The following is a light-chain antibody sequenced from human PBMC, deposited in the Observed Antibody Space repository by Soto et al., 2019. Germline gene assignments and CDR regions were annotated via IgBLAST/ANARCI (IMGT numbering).Light chain of an antibody. Sequence: QFVLTQPASVSGSPGQSITISWTGTSSDVGSYNLVSWYQQHPGKAPKLMIYEVSKRPSGVSNRFSGSKSGNTASLTISGLQAEDEADYYCCSYAGSSTWVFGGGTKLTVL. CDR2: EVS. CDR1: SSDVGSYNL. V-gene: IGLV2-23*02. J-gene: IGLJ3*02. CDR3: CSYAGSSTWV.